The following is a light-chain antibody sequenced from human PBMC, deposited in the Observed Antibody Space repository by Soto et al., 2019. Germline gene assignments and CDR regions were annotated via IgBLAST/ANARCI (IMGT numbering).Light chain of an antibody. CDR1: PSVSSY. Sequence: EIVLTQSPATLSLSPGDKATLSCRASPSVSSYLAWYQQKPGQAPRLLMYDASIRATGIPARFSGTGSERDFTLTITSLEPEDCAVYYCQQRSNWPWTFGQGTKVEIK. V-gene: IGKV3-11*02. CDR2: DAS. CDR3: QQRSNWPWT. J-gene: IGKJ1*01.